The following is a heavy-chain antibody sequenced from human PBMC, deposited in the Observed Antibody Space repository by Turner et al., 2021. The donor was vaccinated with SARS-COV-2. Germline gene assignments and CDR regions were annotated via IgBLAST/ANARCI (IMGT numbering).Heavy chain of an antibody. Sequence: QLQLQESGPGLVKPSETLSLTCTVSGGSISSSTYYWGWIRQPPGKGLEWIGNIYYSGSTYYNPSLKSRVTISVDTSKNQFSLKLSSVTAADTAVYYCARLMDTAMDYYGVDVWGQGTTVTASS. CDR2: IYYSGST. D-gene: IGHD5-18*01. CDR3: ARLMDTAMDYYGVDV. CDR1: GGSISSSTYY. V-gene: IGHV4-39*01. J-gene: IGHJ6*02.